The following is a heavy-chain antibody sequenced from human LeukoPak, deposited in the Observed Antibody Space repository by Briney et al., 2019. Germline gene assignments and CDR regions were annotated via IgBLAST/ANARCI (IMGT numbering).Heavy chain of an antibody. CDR2: IKQDGGEK. CDR3: GREVPGGTTSLDC. V-gene: IGHV3-7*04. J-gene: IGHJ4*02. Sequence: GGSLRLSCAASGFTFSRYWMSWVRQAPGKGLEWVANIKQDGGEKYYVDSVKGRFTISRDNAKNALYLQMNSLRAEDTAVYYCGREVPGGTTSLDCWGQGTLVTVPS. CDR1: GFTFSRYW. D-gene: IGHD1-26*01.